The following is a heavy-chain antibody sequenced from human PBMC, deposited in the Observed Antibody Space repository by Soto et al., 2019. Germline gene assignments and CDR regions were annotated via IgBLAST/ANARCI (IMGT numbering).Heavy chain of an antibody. J-gene: IGHJ6*01. D-gene: IGHD3-3*01. Sequence: QVQLVESGGGVVQPGRSLRLSCAASGFTFSSYGMHWVRQAPGKGLEWVAVISYDGSNKYYADSVKGRFTISRDNSKNTLYLQMNSLRAEDTAVYYCAKDLDSRVPLRFLEWSLMEVWGQGTTVTVSS. CDR2: ISYDGSNK. CDR3: AKDLDSRVPLRFLEWSLMEV. CDR1: GFTFSSYG. V-gene: IGHV3-30*18.